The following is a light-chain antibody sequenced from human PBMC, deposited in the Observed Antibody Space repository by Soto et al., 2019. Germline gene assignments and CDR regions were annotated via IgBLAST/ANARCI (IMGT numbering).Light chain of an antibody. J-gene: IGLJ3*02. CDR2: RNN. CDR3: ATWDDTLTGWV. Sequence: QSVLTQPPSASGTPGQRVTISCSGSSSNIGTNYVYWYQHLPGTAPKLLIYRNNQRPSGVPDRFSGSTSGTSASLAISGLRSEDESDYYCATWDDTLTGWVYGGGTKLTVL. CDR1: SSNIGTNY. V-gene: IGLV1-47*01.